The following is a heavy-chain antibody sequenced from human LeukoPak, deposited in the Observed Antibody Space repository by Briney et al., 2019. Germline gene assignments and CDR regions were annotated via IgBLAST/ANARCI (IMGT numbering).Heavy chain of an antibody. CDR3: AREMYYYYGMDV. V-gene: IGHV3-21*01. CDR2: ISSSSSYI. J-gene: IGHJ6*02. Sequence: GGSLRLSCAASGFTFSSYSMNWVRQAPGKGLEWVTSISSSSSYIYYADSVKGRFTISRDNAKNSLYLQMNSLRAEDTAVYYCAREMYYYYGMDVWGQGTTVTVSS. CDR1: GFTFSSYS.